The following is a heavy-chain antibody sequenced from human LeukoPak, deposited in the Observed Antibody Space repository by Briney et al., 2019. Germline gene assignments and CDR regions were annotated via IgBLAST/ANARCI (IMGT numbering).Heavy chain of an antibody. CDR1: GGSVSSSSHY. V-gene: IGHV4-39*01. D-gene: IGHD2-15*01. CDR3: ARRDCSGGSCYFQP. CDR2: IYYSGST. J-gene: IGHJ1*01. Sequence: SETLSLTCTVSGGSVSSSSHYWNWIRQPPGKGLEWIGSIYYSGSTNYNPSLQSRVTISVDTSKNQFSLRLSSVTAADTAMYYCARRDCSGGSCYFQPWGQGTLVTVSS.